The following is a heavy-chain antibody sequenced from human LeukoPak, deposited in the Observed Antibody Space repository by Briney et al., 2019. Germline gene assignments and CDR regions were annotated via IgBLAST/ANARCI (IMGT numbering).Heavy chain of an antibody. CDR1: GVTLSNYA. CDR2: ISSSGSGGNT. J-gene: IGHJ6*02. CDR3: ARSVYDYYGMDV. Sequence: GGSLRLSCVASGVTLSNYAMSWARQAPGKGLEWVSGISSSGSGGNTYYADSVKGRFTISRDNSKNTLYLQMNSLRAEDTAVYYCARSVYDYYGMDVWGQGTTVTVSS. V-gene: IGHV3-23*01. D-gene: IGHD6-19*01.